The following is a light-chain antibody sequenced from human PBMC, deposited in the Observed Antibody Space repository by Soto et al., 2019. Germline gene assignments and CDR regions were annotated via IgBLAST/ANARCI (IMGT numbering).Light chain of an antibody. Sequence: DIQMTQSPSTLSASVGDRVTITCRASQSISSWLAWYQQKPGKAPKLLIYDASTLESGVPSRFSGSGSGTEFTLTISSLQPDDFATYYCQQYNSYSLTFGGGTKVEIK. J-gene: IGKJ4*01. V-gene: IGKV1-5*01. CDR2: DAS. CDR3: QQYNSYSLT. CDR1: QSISSW.